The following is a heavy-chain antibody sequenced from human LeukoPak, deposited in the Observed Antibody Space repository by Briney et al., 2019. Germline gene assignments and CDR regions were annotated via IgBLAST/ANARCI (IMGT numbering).Heavy chain of an antibody. CDR3: ARDSSRGGTYGQH. J-gene: IGHJ1*01. CDR1: GFTVSSNY. CDR2: LYSGGST. D-gene: IGHD1-26*01. V-gene: IGHV3-66*01. Sequence: GGSLRLSCAVSGFTVSSNYMSWVRQAPGKGLEWVSVLYSGGSTYYADSVKGRFTISRDNSKNTLYLQMNSLRAEDTAVYYCARDSSRGGTYGQHWGQGTLVTVSS.